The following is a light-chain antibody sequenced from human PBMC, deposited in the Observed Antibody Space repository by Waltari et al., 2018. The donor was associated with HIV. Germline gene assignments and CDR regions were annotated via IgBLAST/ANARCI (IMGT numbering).Light chain of an antibody. Sequence: SYELTQPSSVSVSPGQTARITCSGDALEKTYARWFQQKPGQAPILVIYKDTERPSGIPERFSGSSSGTTVTLTISGAQVEDEADYFCYSAADKNVLFGGGTKLTVL. V-gene: IGLV3-27*01. CDR3: YSAADKNVL. CDR1: ALEKTY. CDR2: KDT. J-gene: IGLJ2*01.